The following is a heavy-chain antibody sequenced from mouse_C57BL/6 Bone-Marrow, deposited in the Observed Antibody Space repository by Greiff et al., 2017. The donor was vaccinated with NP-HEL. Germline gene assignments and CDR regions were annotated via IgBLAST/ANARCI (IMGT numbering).Heavy chain of an antibody. CDR2: IYPGSGNT. CDR1: GYTFTDYY. Sequence: VQLQQSGAELVRPGASVKLSCKASGYTFTDYYINWVKQRPGQGLEWIARIYPGSGNTYYNEKFKGKATLTAEKSSSTAYMQLSSLTSEDSAVYICASSGYYEDAMDYWGQGTSVTVSS. V-gene: IGHV1-76*01. J-gene: IGHJ4*01. CDR3: ASSGYYEDAMDY. D-gene: IGHD2-4*01.